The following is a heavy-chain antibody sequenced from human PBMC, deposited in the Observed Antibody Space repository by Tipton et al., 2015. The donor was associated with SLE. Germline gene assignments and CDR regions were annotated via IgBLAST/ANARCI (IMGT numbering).Heavy chain of an antibody. CDR1: GFTVSSNY. CDR2: IYSGGST. D-gene: IGHD2-8*02. J-gene: IGHJ4*02. CDR3: ARDLLGLLDYFDY. V-gene: IGHV3-53*04. Sequence: QLVQSGGGLVQPGGSLRLSCAASGFTVSSNYMSWVGQAPGKGLEWVSVIYSGGSTYYADSVKGRFTISRDNSKNTLYLQMNSLRAEDTAVYYCARDLLGLLDYFDYWGQVSLVTVSS.